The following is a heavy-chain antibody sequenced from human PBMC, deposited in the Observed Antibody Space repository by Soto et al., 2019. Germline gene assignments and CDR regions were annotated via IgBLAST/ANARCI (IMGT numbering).Heavy chain of an antibody. CDR2: MYPDDSDI. J-gene: IGHJ3*02. D-gene: IGHD3-22*01. Sequence: PGESLTISCKASGYSFSFYWIGWVRQMPGKGLEWMAIMYPDDSDIRYSPSFEAHVTISADKSTSTAFLQWSSLKASDTAMYYCATAYVYDFENSNYYRDAFDIWGQGTLVTVSS. V-gene: IGHV5-51*01. CDR1: GYSFSFYW. CDR3: ATAYVYDFENSNYYRDAFDI.